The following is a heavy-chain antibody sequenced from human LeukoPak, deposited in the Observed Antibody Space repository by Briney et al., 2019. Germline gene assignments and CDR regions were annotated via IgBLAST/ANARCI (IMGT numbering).Heavy chain of an antibody. Sequence: TGGSLRLSCAASGFTFDDYAMHWVRQAPGKGLEWVSGISWNSGSIGYADSVKGRFTISRDNAKNSLYLQMNSLRAEDTALYYCAKDSVPSPGYGDYGAKEYWGQGTLVTVSS. V-gene: IGHV3-9*01. CDR2: ISWNSGSI. J-gene: IGHJ4*02. CDR3: AKDSVPSPGYGDYGAKEY. D-gene: IGHD4-17*01. CDR1: GFTFDDYA.